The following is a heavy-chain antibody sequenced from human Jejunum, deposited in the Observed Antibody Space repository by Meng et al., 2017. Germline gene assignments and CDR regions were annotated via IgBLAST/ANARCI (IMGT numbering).Heavy chain of an antibody. CDR2: TYYRSKWYN. CDR1: GDSVSSNSAA. CDR3: AGARYDQRDFYYYGMDV. J-gene: IGHJ6*02. Sequence: LRLSCAISGDSVSSNSAAWNWIRQSPSRGLEWLGRTYYRSKWYNDYAISVKSRITIDPDTSKNQFSLQLNSVTPEDTAVYYCAGARYDQRDFYYYGMDVWGQGTTVTVSS. V-gene: IGHV6-1*01. D-gene: IGHD3-16*01.